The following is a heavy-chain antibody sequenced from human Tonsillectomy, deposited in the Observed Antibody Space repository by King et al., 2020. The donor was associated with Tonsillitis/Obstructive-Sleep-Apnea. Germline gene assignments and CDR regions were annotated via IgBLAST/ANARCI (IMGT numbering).Heavy chain of an antibody. J-gene: IGHJ4*02. D-gene: IGHD3-16*02. CDR1: GFTFDDFG. CDR2: ISWNSGSI. Sequence: VQLVESGGGVVQPGRSLRLSCVASGFTFDDFGMHWVRQAPGKGLEWVSGISWNSGSIGYADSVKGRFTISRDNAKNSLYMQMNSLRAEDTAMYYCARDMARGGSYLDYWGQGTLVTVSS. V-gene: IGHV3-9*01. CDR3: ARDMARGGSYLDY.